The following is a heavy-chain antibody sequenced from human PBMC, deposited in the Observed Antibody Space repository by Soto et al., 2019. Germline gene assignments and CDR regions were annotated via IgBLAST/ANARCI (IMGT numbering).Heavy chain of an antibody. V-gene: IGHV1-69*12. D-gene: IGHD6-19*01. CDR2: LVPIFGTT. CDR1: GGTFSNYA. Sequence: QVQLVQSGAEVKKPGASVKVSCKVSGGTFSNYAIDWVRLAPGHGLEWMGGLVPIFGTTYYTQKFQVRATIIADDSTTTAYLEMSSLRSEDTAIYYCARVEAVAGLYNYHGLDVWGQGTAVTVSS. J-gene: IGHJ6*02. CDR3: ARVEAVAGLYNYHGLDV.